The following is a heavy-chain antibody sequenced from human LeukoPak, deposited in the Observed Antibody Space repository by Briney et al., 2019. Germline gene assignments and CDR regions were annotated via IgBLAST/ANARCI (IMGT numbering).Heavy chain of an antibody. D-gene: IGHD3-3*01. CDR1: GGSFSGYY. CDR3: ARGRWSTIFGVVNKNQVRAFDI. Sequence: SETLSLTCAVYGGSFSGYYWSWIRQPPGKGLEWIGEINHSGSTNYNPSLKSRISISVDTSKKQFSLKLSSVTAADTAVYYCARGRWSTIFGVVNKNQVRAFDIWGQGTMVTVSS. J-gene: IGHJ3*02. V-gene: IGHV4-34*01. CDR2: INHSGST.